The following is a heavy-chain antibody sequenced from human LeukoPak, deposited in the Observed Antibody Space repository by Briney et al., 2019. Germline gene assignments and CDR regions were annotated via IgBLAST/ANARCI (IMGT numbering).Heavy chain of an antibody. CDR2: IHRGGSFT. CDR1: GFTFSSYS. D-gene: IGHD6-19*01. J-gene: IGHJ4*02. Sequence: GGTLRLSCAASGFTFSSYSMNWVRQAPGKGLEWISSIHRGGSFTQYVDSVKGGFIISRDNANNSLYLQMNSLRGEDAAVYYCARLAVSGTSGFDYWGRGTPVTVSS. V-gene: IGHV3-21*01. CDR3: ARLAVSGTSGFDY.